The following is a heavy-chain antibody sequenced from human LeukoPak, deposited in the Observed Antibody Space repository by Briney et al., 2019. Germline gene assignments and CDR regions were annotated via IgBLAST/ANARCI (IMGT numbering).Heavy chain of an antibody. V-gene: IGHV4-34*01. J-gene: IGHJ6*03. CDR1: GGSFSGYY. CDR3: ARVLTIFGVVKGYYYMDV. Sequence: SETLSLTSAVYGGSFSGYYWSWIRQPPGKGLEWIGEINHSGSTNYNPSLKSRVTISVDTSKNQFSLKLSSVTAADTAVYYCARVLTIFGVVKGYYYMDVWGKGTTVTVSS. D-gene: IGHD3-3*01. CDR2: INHSGST.